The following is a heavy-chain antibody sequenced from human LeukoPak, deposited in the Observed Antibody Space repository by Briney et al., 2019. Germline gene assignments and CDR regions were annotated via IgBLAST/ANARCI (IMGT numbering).Heavy chain of an antibody. CDR2: ISSSGSTI. D-gene: IGHD3-16*01. V-gene: IGHV3-11*01. CDR3: ARDEQPLGDGPFDY. J-gene: IGHJ4*02. CDR1: GFTFSDYY. Sequence: PAGSLTLSCAASGFTFSDYYMSWIRQAPGKGLEWVSYISSSGSTIYYADSVKGRFTISRDNAKNSLYLQMNSLRAEDTAVYYCARDEQPLGDGPFDYWGQGTLVTVSS.